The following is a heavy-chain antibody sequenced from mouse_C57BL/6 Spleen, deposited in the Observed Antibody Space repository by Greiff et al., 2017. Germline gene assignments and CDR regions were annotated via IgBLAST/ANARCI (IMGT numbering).Heavy chain of an antibody. D-gene: IGHD1-1*01. Sequence: DVQLVESGGDLVKPGGSLKLSCAASGFTFSSYGMTWVRQTPDKRLEWVATISSGGSYTYYPDSVKGRFTISRDNAKNTLYLQMSSLKSEDTAMYYCASYYGSSSFAYCGQGTLVTVSA. CDR1: GFTFSSYG. J-gene: IGHJ3*01. CDR2: ISSGGSYT. CDR3: ASYYGSSSFAY. V-gene: IGHV5-6*01.